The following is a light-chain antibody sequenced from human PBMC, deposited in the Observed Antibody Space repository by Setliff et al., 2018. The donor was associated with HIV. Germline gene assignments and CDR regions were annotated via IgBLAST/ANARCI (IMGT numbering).Light chain of an antibody. CDR1: SSDVGSYNL. CDR3: SSYTTTITPYV. Sequence: QSALTQPASVSGSPGQSITISCTGSSSDVGSYNLVSWYQQHPGKAPKLMIYDVSKRPSGVSNRFSGSKSGSTASLTISGLQAEDEGDYYCSSYTTTITPYVFGTGTKVTV. V-gene: IGLV2-14*02. J-gene: IGLJ1*01. CDR2: DVS.